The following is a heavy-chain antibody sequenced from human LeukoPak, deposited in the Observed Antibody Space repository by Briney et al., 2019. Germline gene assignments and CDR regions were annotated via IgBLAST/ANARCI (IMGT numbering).Heavy chain of an antibody. CDR1: GFTLTSSA. V-gene: IGHV1-58*02. CDR2: IVVGSGGT. J-gene: IGHJ3*02. D-gene: IGHD1-1*01. CDR3: ARDGPVPGTADAFDI. Sequence: ASVKVSCKASGFTLTSSAMQWVRQARGQRLEWIGWIVVGSGGTNYAQKFQGRVTMTRDTSISTAYMELSRLRSDDTAVYYCARDGPVPGTADAFDIWGQGTMVTVSS.